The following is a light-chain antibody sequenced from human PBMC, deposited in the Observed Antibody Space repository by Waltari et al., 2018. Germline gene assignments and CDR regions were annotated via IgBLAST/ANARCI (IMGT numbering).Light chain of an antibody. V-gene: IGKV3-20*01. CDR3: QKYERLPAT. CDR2: DAA. J-gene: IGKJ1*01. CDR1: QSVRRD. Sequence: CRASQSVRRDLVWYQQKPGQAPRLLIYDAARRAPGSTDRFSGSGSGTDFSLTISRLEPEDFAVYYCQKYERLPATFGQGTKVEIK.